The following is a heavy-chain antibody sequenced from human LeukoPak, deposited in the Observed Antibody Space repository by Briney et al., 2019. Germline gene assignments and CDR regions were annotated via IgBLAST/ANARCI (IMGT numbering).Heavy chain of an antibody. Sequence: GGSLRLSCAASGFTFSSYWMSWVRQAPGKGLEWVANIKQDGSEKYYVDSVKGRFTISRDNAKNSLYLQMNSLRAEDTALYYCARGYCSVTSCYPYPFDYWGQGNLVTVSS. V-gene: IGHV3-7*03. CDR1: GFTFSSYW. D-gene: IGHD2-2*01. J-gene: IGHJ4*02. CDR3: ARGYCSVTSCYPYPFDY. CDR2: IKQDGSEK.